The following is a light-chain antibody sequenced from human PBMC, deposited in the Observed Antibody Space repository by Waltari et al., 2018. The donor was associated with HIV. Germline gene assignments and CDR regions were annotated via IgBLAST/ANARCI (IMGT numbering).Light chain of an antibody. CDR2: ANS. CDR3: QSYDSGLSGWV. J-gene: IGLJ3*02. V-gene: IGLV1-40*01. CDR1: SSTIGAGYD. Sequence: QSVLTQPPSVSGAPGQRVAISCTGTSSTIGAGYDVPWYQQLPGTVPKLLIYANSSRPSGVPDRFSGINSGTSASLAITGLQTEDEADYYCQSYDSGLSGWVFGGGTKLTVL.